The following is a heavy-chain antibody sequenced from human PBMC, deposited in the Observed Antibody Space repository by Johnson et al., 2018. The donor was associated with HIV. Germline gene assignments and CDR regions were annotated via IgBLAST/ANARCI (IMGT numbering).Heavy chain of an antibody. V-gene: IGHV3-30*04. D-gene: IGHD3-3*01. Sequence: QMQLVESGGGVVQPERSLRLSCSASAFTFSRHAMHWVRQAPGKGPEWVACISYDGSNKYYADSVKGRFTISRDNSRNTLYLQMNSLRAEDTAVYYCAKDWSIFGVGWGSDAFDIWGQGTMVTVSS. CDR1: AFTFSRHA. CDR2: ISYDGSNK. CDR3: AKDWSIFGVGWGSDAFDI. J-gene: IGHJ3*02.